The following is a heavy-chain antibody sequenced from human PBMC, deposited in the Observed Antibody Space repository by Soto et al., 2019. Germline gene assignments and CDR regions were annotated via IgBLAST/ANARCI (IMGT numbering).Heavy chain of an antibody. D-gene: IGHD2-8*02. CDR1: GGSFSGYS. Sequence: QVQLQQWGAGLLKPSETLSLTCAVYGGSFSGYSWTWIRQPPGTGLEWIGEINHSGSTNYNPSLTSRVTISVDTAKSPFSLKLTSVTAAATTVYYCARDKITGLFDYWGQGTLVTVSS. CDR2: INHSGST. J-gene: IGHJ4*02. CDR3: ARDKITGLFDY. V-gene: IGHV4-34*01.